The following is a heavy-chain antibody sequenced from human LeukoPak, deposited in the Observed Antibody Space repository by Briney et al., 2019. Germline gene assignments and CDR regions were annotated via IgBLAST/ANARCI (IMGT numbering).Heavy chain of an antibody. CDR3: ARELRYSYGQYYFDF. CDR1: GFTFGDYA. D-gene: IGHD5-18*01. V-gene: IGHV3-49*03. Sequence: PGGSLRLSCTTSGFTFGDYAMSWFRQAPGKGLEWVCFISNNGYGETSEYAASVRGSFTIYRDDSKLIAHLQMNSLKTEDTAVYYCARELRYSYGQYYFDFWGQGTLVTVSS. CDR2: ISNNGYGETS. J-gene: IGHJ4*02.